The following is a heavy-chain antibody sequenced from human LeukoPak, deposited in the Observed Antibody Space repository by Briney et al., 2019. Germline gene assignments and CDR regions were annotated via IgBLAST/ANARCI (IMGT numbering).Heavy chain of an antibody. D-gene: IGHD7-27*01. V-gene: IGHV3-48*03. J-gene: IGHJ3*02. CDR3: ARESGPGDAFDI. CDR1: GFTFSSYE. Sequence: GGSPRLSCAASGFTFSSYEMNWVRQAPGKGLEWVSYISSSGSTIYYADSVKGRFTISRDNAKNSLYLQMNSLRAEDTAVYYCARESGPGDAFDIWGQGTMVTVSS. CDR2: ISSSGSTI.